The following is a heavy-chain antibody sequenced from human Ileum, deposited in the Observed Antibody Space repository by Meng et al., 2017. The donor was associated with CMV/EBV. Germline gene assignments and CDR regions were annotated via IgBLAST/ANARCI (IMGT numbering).Heavy chain of an antibody. CDR2: ICGTGTT. Sequence: VRLAGSGQGLGMPSETLSLTCTVSGDSLSTSSWNWIRQSAGSRLEWIGRICGTGTTYYNPSFKSRVTLSLDKSKNQFSLKLSSVTAADTAVYYCARRIREVREISWENWLAPWGQGTLVTVSS. V-gene: IGHV4-4*07. D-gene: IGHD3-10*01. CDR1: GDSLSTSS. J-gene: IGHJ5*02. CDR3: ARRIREVREISWENWLAP.